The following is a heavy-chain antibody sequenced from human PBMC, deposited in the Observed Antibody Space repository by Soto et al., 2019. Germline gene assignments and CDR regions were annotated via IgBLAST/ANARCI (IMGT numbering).Heavy chain of an antibody. CDR1: GYSFTSYW. CDR3: ARRISRAFYGTDV. J-gene: IGHJ6*02. V-gene: IGHV5-51*01. Sequence: PGESLKISCKGSGYSFTSYWIGWVRQMPGKGLEWMGIIYPGDSDTRYSPSFQGQVTISADKSISTAYLQWSSLKASDTAMYYCARRISRAFYGTDVWGQGTTVTLSS. CDR2: IYPGDSDT.